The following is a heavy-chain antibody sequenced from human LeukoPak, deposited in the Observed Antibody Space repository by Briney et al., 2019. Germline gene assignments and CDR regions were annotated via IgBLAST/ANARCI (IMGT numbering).Heavy chain of an antibody. D-gene: IGHD1-14*01. Sequence: SETLSLTCAVYGGSFSGYYWSWIRQPPGKGLEWIGEINHSGSTNYNPSLKSRVTISVDTSKNQFSLKLSSVTAADTAVYYCARTRYPLDYWGQGTLVTVSS. CDR3: ARTRYPLDY. J-gene: IGHJ4*02. CDR2: INHSGST. V-gene: IGHV4-34*01. CDR1: GGSFSGYY.